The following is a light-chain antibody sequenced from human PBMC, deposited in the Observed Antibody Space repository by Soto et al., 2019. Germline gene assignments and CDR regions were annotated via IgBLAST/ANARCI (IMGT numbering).Light chain of an antibody. CDR3: QQYKNWLALT. Sequence: EIVLTQSPATLSLSPGERATLSCRASQSVSSSYLAWYQQKPGQAPRLLIYGVSTRATGVPARFSGSGSGTEFTLTISSLQSEDSAVYYCQQYKNWLALTFGGGTKVDIK. CDR2: GVS. CDR1: QSVSSSY. J-gene: IGKJ4*01. V-gene: IGKV3-15*01.